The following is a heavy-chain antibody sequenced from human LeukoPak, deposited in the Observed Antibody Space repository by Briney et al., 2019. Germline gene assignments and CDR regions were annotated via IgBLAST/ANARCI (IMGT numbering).Heavy chain of an antibody. D-gene: IGHD6-19*01. CDR1: GFTVSSNY. CDR3: ARAVPGHPGHAFDI. V-gene: IGHV3-66*01. J-gene: IGHJ3*02. Sequence: PGGSLRLSCAASGFTVSSNYMSWVRQAPGKGLEWLSVIYSGGSTYYADSVKGRFTISRDNSKNTLYLQMNSLRVEDTAVYYCARAVPGHPGHAFDIWGQGTMVIVSS. CDR2: IYSGGST.